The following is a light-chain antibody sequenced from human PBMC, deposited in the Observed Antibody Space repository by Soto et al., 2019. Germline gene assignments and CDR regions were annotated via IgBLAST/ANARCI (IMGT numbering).Light chain of an antibody. V-gene: IGKV3-15*01. J-gene: IGKJ2*02. CDR3: RQYTNWPPWT. Sequence: EVVLKQSPAILSVSPGEGASLSCRASPNVGTSLAWYQQKSGQAPRLLIYGASTRAAGVPARFSGSAYGTEYTLTITSLQSEDFALYYCRQYTNWPPWTCGQGTRLEIK. CDR2: GAS. CDR1: PNVGTS.